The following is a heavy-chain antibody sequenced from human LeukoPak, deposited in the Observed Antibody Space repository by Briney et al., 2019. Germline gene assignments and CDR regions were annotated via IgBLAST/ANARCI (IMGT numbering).Heavy chain of an antibody. J-gene: IGHJ6*03. CDR1: GYTFTGYY. D-gene: IGHD3-10*01. V-gene: IGHV1-2*02. CDR2: INPNSGGT. CDR3: ATTMVRGVIMSRYYYYYMDV. Sequence: GASVKVSCKASGYTFTGYYMHWVRQAPGQGLEWMGWINPNSGGTNYAQKFQGRVTMTRDTSISTAYMELSRLRSDDTAVYYCATTMVRGVIMSRYYYYYMDVWGKGTTVTVSS.